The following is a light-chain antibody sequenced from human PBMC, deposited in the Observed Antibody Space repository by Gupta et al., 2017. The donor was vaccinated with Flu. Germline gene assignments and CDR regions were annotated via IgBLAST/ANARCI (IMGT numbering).Light chain of an antibody. J-gene: IGKJ1*01. Sequence: DIQMTQSPSSLSASVGDRVIITCRASQGIGNYVTWYQQKPGKVPRLLIYAASILQSGVPSRFSGSGSGTEFTLTISSLQPEDVATYYCQKFNHAPRTFGQGTKVELK. CDR3: QKFNHAPRT. CDR2: AAS. V-gene: IGKV1-27*01. CDR1: QGIGNY.